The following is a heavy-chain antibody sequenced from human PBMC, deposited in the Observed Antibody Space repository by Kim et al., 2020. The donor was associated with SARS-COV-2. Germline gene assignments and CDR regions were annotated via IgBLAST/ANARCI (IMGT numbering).Heavy chain of an antibody. J-gene: IGHJ6*02. CDR1: GYSFTSYW. CDR2: IDPSDSYI. Sequence: GESLKISCKGSGYSFTSYWISWVRQMPGKGLEWMGRIDPSDSYINYSPSFQGHVTISADKSISTAYVQWSSLKASDTAVYYCARHPTILTDSLCYYYGMDVWGQRTKVTVS. CDR3: ARHPTILTDSLCYYYGMDV. D-gene: IGHD3-9*01. V-gene: IGHV5-10-1*01.